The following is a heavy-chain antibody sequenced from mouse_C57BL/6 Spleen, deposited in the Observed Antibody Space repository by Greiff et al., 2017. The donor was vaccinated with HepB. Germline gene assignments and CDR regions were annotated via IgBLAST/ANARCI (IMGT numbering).Heavy chain of an antibody. V-gene: IGHV1-55*01. CDR1: GYTFTSYW. CDR3: ARFYGSSYVVDY. J-gene: IGHJ2*01. Sequence: VQLQQSGAELVKPGASVKMSCKASGYTFTSYWITWVKQRPGQGLEWIGDIYPGSGSTNYNEKFKSKATLTVDTSSSTAYMQLSSLTSEDSAVYYCARFYGSSYVVDYWGQGTTLTVSS. CDR2: IYPGSGST. D-gene: IGHD1-1*01.